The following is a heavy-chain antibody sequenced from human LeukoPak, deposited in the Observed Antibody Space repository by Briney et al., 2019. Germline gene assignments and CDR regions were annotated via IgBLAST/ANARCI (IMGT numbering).Heavy chain of an antibody. V-gene: IGHV4-34*01. Sequence: SETLSLTCAVYGGSFSGYYWSWIRQPPGKGLEWIGEINHSGSTNYNPSLKSRVTISVDTSKNQFSLKLSSVTAADTAVYYCARGFPTLGYCSGGSCCSLDYWGHGTLVTVSS. CDR2: INHSGST. D-gene: IGHD2-15*01. CDR3: ARGFPTLGYCSGGSCCSLDY. J-gene: IGHJ4*01. CDR1: GGSFSGYY.